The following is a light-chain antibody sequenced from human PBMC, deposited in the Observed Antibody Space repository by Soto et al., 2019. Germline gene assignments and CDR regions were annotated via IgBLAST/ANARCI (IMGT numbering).Light chain of an antibody. Sequence: QAVVTQPASVSGSPGQSIAISCTGTSSNVGGYNFVSWYQQHPGKAPKLLIYEVNKRPSGVSNRFSGSKSDNTASPTISGLQAEDEADYYCCSYGGDRIFGGGTKLTVL. CDR3: CSYGGDRI. V-gene: IGLV2-23*02. J-gene: IGLJ2*01. CDR2: EVN. CDR1: SSNVGGYNF.